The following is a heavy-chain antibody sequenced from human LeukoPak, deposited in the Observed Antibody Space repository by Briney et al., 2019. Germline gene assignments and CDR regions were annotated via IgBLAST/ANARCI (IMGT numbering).Heavy chain of an antibody. CDR2: ISWNSGSI. CDR1: GFTFDDYA. J-gene: IGHJ4*02. V-gene: IGHV3-9*01. CDR3: ARVTATYLDY. D-gene: IGHD2-21*02. Sequence: GRSLRLSCAASGFTFDDYAMHWVRQAPGKGLEWVSGISWNSGSIGYADSVKGRFTISRDNAKNSLYLQMNSLRAEDTALYYCARVTATYLDYWGQGTLVTVSS.